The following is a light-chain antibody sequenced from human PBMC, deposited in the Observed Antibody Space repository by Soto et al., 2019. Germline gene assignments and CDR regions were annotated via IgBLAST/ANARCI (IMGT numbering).Light chain of an antibody. CDR3: CSYAGSSTL. Sequence: QSALTQPASVSGSPGQSITISCTGTSSDVGSYNLVSWYQQHPGKAPKLMIYEGSKRPSGVSNRFSGSKSGNTASLTISGLQAEDEADYHCCSYAGSSTLFGTGTKLTVL. CDR2: EGS. V-gene: IGLV2-23*01. CDR1: SSDVGSYNL. J-gene: IGLJ1*01.